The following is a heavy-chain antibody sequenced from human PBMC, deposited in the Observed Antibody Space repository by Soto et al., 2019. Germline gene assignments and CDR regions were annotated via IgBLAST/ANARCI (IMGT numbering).Heavy chain of an antibody. CDR3: VRDLIPSGSYDLAD. CDR1: GFTFNSYW. J-gene: IGHJ4*02. CDR2: INTDGTRT. V-gene: IGHV3-74*01. D-gene: IGHD3-10*01. Sequence: EVQLVESGGGLVQPGGSLRLSCEASGFTFNSYWMHWVRQAPGKGLVWVSRINTDGTRTSYADSVKGRFTISRDNAKNTLYLQMHSPRAEDRAVYYCVRDLIPSGSYDLADWGQGNLVTVSS.